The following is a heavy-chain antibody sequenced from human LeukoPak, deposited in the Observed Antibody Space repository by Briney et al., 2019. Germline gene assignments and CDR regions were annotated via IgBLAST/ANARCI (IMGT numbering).Heavy chain of an antibody. D-gene: IGHD7-27*01. Sequence: ASVKVSCKASGYTFTGYFMHWVRQAPGQGLEWMGGIIPIFGTANYAQKFQGRVTITADKSTSTAYMELRSLRSDDTAVDYCARGRNWAYYFDYWGQGTLVTVSS. CDR2: IIPIFGTA. CDR1: GYTFTGYF. J-gene: IGHJ4*02. V-gene: IGHV1-69*06. CDR3: ARGRNWAYYFDY.